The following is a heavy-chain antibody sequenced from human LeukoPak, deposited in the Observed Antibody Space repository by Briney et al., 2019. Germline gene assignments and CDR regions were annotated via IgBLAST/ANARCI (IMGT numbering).Heavy chain of an antibody. D-gene: IGHD2-8*01. CDR3: ACTNGVYQTPNWFDP. CDR1: GGTFSSYA. J-gene: IGHJ5*02. Sequence: ASVKVSCKASGGTFSSYAISWVRQAPGQGLEWMGGIIPIFGTANYAQKFQGRVTITADESTSTAYMELSSLRSEDTAVYYCACTNGVYQTPNWFDPWGQGTLVTVSS. V-gene: IGHV1-69*13. CDR2: IIPIFGTA.